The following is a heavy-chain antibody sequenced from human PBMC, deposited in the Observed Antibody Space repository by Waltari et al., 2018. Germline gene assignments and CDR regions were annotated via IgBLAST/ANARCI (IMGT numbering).Heavy chain of an antibody. V-gene: IGHV3-23*04. Sequence: EVQLAESGGDLVQPGGSLRLSCAASGFTFSNYGMSWVRQAPGKGLEWVSGISGSGDNTNYADSVKGRFTISRYNSKNTLYLQMNSLRDEDTAAYYCAKDPQWDKALGSWGQGTLVTVSS. D-gene: IGHD5-18*01. J-gene: IGHJ5*02. CDR3: AKDPQWDKALGS. CDR2: ISGSGDNT. CDR1: GFTFSNYG.